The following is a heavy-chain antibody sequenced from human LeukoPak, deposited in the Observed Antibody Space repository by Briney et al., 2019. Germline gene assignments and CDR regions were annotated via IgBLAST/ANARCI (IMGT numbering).Heavy chain of an antibody. CDR2: IYSGGST. Sequence: PGGSLRLSCAASGFTVSSNYMSWVRQAPGKGLEWVSVIYSGGSTYYADSVKGRFTISRDNSKNTLYLQMNSLRAEDTAVYYCARETPARSGSSPWGVWAELAFDIWGQGTMVTVSS. V-gene: IGHV3-66*01. D-gene: IGHD1-26*01. J-gene: IGHJ3*02. CDR3: ARETPARSGSSPWGVWAELAFDI. CDR1: GFTVSSNY.